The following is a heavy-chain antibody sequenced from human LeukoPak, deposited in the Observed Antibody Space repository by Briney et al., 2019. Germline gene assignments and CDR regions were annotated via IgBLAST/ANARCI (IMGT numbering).Heavy chain of an antibody. CDR2: INSDGSST. Sequence: GGSLRLSCAASRFTFSSYWMHWVRQAPGKGLVWVSRINSDGSSTIYADSVRGRFTISRDNSKNTLYLQMNSLRVDDTAVYYCARDVQGGYCSSASCYSDYWGQGTLVTVSS. CDR1: RFTFSSYW. V-gene: IGHV3-74*01. CDR3: ARDVQGGYCSSASCYSDY. J-gene: IGHJ4*02. D-gene: IGHD2-2*01.